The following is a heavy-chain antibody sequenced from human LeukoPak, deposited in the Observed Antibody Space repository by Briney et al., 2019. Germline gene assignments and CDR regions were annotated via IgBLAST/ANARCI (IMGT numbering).Heavy chain of an antibody. CDR1: GFTISTNY. Sequence: PGGSLRLSCAASGFTISTNYMSWVRQAPGKGLEWVSVIHSGGSKYYADSVKSRFTISRDNSKKTLYLQMKSPRVEDTAVYYCAREWDSSSWYEIYMDVWGKGTTVTVSS. V-gene: IGHV3-53*01. CDR3: AREWDSSSWYEIYMDV. J-gene: IGHJ6*03. D-gene: IGHD6-13*01. CDR2: IHSGGSK.